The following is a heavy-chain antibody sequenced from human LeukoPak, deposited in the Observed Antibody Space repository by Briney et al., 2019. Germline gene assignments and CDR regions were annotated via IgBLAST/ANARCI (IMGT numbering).Heavy chain of an antibody. CDR2: IYYSGTT. CDR3: ARHDRIIASPLV. CDR1: GGSISSRSHN. D-gene: IGHD6-13*01. J-gene: IGHJ4*02. Sequence: PSETVSLTCIVSGGSISSRSHNWGWIRQPPGKGLEWIGSIYYSGTTYYNPSLKSRLTISVDTSKNQFSLKLSSVTAVDTAVYYCARHDRIIASPLVWGQGILVTVSS. V-gene: IGHV4-39*01.